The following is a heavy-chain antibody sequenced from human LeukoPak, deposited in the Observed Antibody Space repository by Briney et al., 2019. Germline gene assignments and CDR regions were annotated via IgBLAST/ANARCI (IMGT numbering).Heavy chain of an antibody. CDR3: ARGWTGDYYFDY. CDR1: GFTVSSNY. D-gene: IGHD4-17*01. CDR2: IYSGGST. J-gene: IGHJ4*02. Sequence: GSLRLSCAASGFTVSSNYMSWVRQAPGKGLEWVSVIYSGGSTYYADSVKGRFTISRDNSKNTLYLQMNSLRAEDTAVYYCARGWTGDYYFDYWGQGTLVTVSS. V-gene: IGHV3-53*01.